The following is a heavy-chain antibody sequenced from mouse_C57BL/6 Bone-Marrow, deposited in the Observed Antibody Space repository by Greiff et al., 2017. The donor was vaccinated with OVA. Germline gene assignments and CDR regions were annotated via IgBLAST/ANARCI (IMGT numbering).Heavy chain of an antibody. V-gene: IGHV5-12*01. Sequence: EVQRVESGGGLVQPGGSLKLSCAASGFTFSDYYMYWVRQTPEKRLEWVAYISNGGGSTYYPDTVKGRFTISRDNAKNTLYLQMSRLKSEDTAMYYCARRDSNYGFDYWGQGTTLTVSS. CDR3: ARRDSNYGFDY. J-gene: IGHJ2*01. CDR1: GFTFSDYY. CDR2: ISNGGGST. D-gene: IGHD2-5*01.